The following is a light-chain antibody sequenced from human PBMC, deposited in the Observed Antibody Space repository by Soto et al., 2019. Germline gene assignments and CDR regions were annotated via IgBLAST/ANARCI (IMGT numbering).Light chain of an antibody. CDR2: QVS. J-gene: IGKJ2*01. CDR3: MQATNWPPYT. V-gene: IGKV2-30*01. Sequence: EVVMTQSPLSLPVTLGQPASISCRSSQGLVYSDGNTYLNWFHQRPGQSPRRLIYQVSKRYSGVPDRFSGSGSGADFTLKINRVEAEDVGVYFCMQATNWPPYTFGQGTQLEI. CDR1: QGLVYSDGNTY.